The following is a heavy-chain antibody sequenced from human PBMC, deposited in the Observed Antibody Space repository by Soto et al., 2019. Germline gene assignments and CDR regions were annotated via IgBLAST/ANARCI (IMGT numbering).Heavy chain of an antibody. V-gene: IGHV3-30*18. J-gene: IGHJ6*02. CDR2: ISYDGSNK. D-gene: IGHD1-1*01. Sequence: QVQLVESGGGVVQPGRSLRLSCAASGFTFSSYGMHWVRQAPGKGLEWVAVISYDGSNKYYADSVKGRFTISRDNSKNALYLQMNRLRAEDTAVYYCAKDRGWLSERYDYGMDVWGQGTTVTVSS. CDR3: AKDRGWLSERYDYGMDV. CDR1: GFTFSSYG.